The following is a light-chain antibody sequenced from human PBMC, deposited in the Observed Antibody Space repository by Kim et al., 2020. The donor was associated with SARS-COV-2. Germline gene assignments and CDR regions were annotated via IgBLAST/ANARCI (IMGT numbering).Light chain of an antibody. V-gene: IGKV3-15*01. CDR3: QQYNNWPYT. CDR1: QSGSSD. CDR2: GAS. J-gene: IGKJ2*01. Sequence: SVSPGERATLSCRASQSGSSDLAWYQQKPGQAPRLLIYGASTRATGIPARFSGSGSGTVFALTISSLQSEDFAVYYCQQYNNWPYTFGQGTKLEI.